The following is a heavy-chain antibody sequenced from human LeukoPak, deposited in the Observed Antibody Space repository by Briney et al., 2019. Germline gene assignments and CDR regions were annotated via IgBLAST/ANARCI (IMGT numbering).Heavy chain of an antibody. J-gene: IGHJ4*02. V-gene: IGHV1-18*01. D-gene: IGHD4-17*01. CDR3: ARPNYGDCPGTAFDY. CDR2: INIYNGNT. Sequence: APLRVSSTPSVYSFTNYAISWVRLAPGQGLEWMGWINIYNGNTKYAQKFQGRITLTTDTSTSKAYMDLRSLRSDDTAVYFCARPNYGDCPGTAFDYWGQGTLVTVSS. CDR1: VYSFTNYA.